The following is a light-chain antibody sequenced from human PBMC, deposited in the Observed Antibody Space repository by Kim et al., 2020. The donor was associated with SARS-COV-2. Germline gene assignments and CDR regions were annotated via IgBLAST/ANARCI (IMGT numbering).Light chain of an antibody. Sequence: DIQMTQSPSTLSASVGDRVTITCRASQSISNWLAWYQQKPGKAPKLLIYKGSSLQSGVPSRFSGSESGTEFSLTISSLQPDDFATYYCQQYNTYPLTFGGGTKLEIK. V-gene: IGKV1-5*03. CDR1: QSISNW. J-gene: IGKJ4*01. CDR2: KGS. CDR3: QQYNTYPLT.